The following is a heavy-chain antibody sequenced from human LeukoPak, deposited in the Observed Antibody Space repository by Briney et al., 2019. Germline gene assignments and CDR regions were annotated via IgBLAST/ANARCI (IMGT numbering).Heavy chain of an antibody. D-gene: IGHD3-22*01. V-gene: IGHV3-30*04. CDR1: GFTFRSYA. CDR3: ARWNSRGYQNYYYYGLDV. Sequence: GGSLRLSCAASGFTFRSYAMHWVRQAAGKGLDWVAVISSDGNNKYYADSVKGRFTISRDSSKNTLFLQMNSLRAEDTAVYYCARWNSRGYQNYYYYGLDVWGQGTTVTVSS. J-gene: IGHJ6*02. CDR2: ISSDGNNK.